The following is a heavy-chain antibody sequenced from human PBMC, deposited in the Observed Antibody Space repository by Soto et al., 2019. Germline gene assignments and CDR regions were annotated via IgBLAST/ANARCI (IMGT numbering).Heavy chain of an antibody. Sequence: GGSLRLSCAASGFTFSSYSMNWVRQAPGKGLEWVSYISSSSSTIYYADSVKGRFTISRDNAKNSLYLQMNSLRAEDTAVYYCARANNSSSYHFDYWGQGTLVTVSS. J-gene: IGHJ4*02. CDR3: ARANNSSSYHFDY. D-gene: IGHD6-13*01. CDR2: ISSSSSTI. CDR1: GFTFSSYS. V-gene: IGHV3-48*01.